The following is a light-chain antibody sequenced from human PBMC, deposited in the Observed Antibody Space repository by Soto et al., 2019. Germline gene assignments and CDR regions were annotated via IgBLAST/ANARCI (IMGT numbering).Light chain of an antibody. CDR2: GAS. J-gene: IGKJ2*01. CDR1: QSVPNNY. Sequence: IALTQSPGTLSLSPGDRATLSCRARQSVPNNYIAWYQQKPRQAPRLLIYGASRRATGIPDRFSGSGSGTHFSLTINRLAPEDSAMYYCQQYGSSPYNFGQGSKLEIK. V-gene: IGKV3-20*01. CDR3: QQYGSSPYN.